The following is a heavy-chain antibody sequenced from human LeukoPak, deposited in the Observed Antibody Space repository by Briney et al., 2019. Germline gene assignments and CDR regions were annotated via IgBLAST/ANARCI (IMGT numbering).Heavy chain of an antibody. V-gene: IGHV1-69*13. CDR3: ARPYGDYVHNAEYFQH. Sequence: HWASVKVSCKASGGTFSSYAISWVRQAPGQGLEWMGGIIPIFGTANYAQKFQGRVTTTADESTSTAYMELSSLRSEDTAVYYCARPYGDYVHNAEYFQHWGQGTLVTAS. CDR2: IIPIFGTA. D-gene: IGHD4-17*01. J-gene: IGHJ1*01. CDR1: GGTFSSYA.